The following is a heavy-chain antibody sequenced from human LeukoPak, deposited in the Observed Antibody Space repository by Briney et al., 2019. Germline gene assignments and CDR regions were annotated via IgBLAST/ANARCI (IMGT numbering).Heavy chain of an antibody. V-gene: IGHV4-59*08. Sequence: SETLSLTRIVSGGSMTSHYWGWIRQPPGKRLEWIGYVFYKGNSNYNPSLKSRLTMSVDTSKNQFSLKLSSVTAADTAVYFCTRLTLTKTWFDPWGQGALVTVSS. CDR2: VFYKGNS. J-gene: IGHJ5*02. CDR1: GGSMTSHY. CDR3: TRLTLTKTWFDP. D-gene: IGHD4-11*01.